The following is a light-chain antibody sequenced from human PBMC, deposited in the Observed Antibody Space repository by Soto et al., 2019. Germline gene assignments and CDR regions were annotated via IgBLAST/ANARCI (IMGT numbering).Light chain of an antibody. CDR2: DAS. J-gene: IGKJ1*01. CDR3: QQYHIWPPWT. CDR1: QSVSSD. Sequence: EILMAQSPATLSVSPGERATLYFSTSQSVSSDLAWYQQKPGQAPRLLIYDASNRATGIPARFSGGGSGTDFTLTISSLEPEDFAVYYCQQYHIWPPWTSGQGTKVDI. V-gene: IGKV3D-15*01.